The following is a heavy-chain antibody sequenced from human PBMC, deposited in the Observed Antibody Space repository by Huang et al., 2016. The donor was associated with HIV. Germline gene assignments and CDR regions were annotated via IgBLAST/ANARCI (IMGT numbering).Heavy chain of an antibody. CDR3: ARHGRVAGHYYNNMDV. CDR1: GGSISSSSYY. J-gene: IGHJ6*02. D-gene: IGHD6-19*01. CDR2: IYYSGTT. V-gene: IGHV4-39*01. Sequence: LQLQESGPGLVKSSETLSLICTVSGGSISSSSYYGGWIRQPPGKGPEWIGSIYYSGTTYYTPPIKSRVTISIDTSKNQFSLKVNSVTAADTAVYYCARHGRVAGHYYNNMDVWGRGTTVTVSS.